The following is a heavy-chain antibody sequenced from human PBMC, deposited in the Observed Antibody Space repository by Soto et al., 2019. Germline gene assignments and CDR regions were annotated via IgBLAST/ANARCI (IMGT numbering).Heavy chain of an antibody. J-gene: IGHJ6*04. D-gene: IGHD6-13*01. Sequence: QVQLVESGGGVVQPGRSLRLSCAASGFTFSSYGMHWVRQAPGKGLEWVAVIWYDGSNKYYADSVKGRFTISRDNSKNTLYLQMNILRAEYTAVYYCARTYSSSWYECGMDVWGTGTTVTVSA. CDR1: GFTFSSYG. CDR2: IWYDGSNK. CDR3: ARTYSSSWYECGMDV. V-gene: IGHV3-33*01.